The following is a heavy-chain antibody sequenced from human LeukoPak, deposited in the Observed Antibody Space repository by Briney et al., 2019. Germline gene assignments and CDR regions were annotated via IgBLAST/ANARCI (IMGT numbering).Heavy chain of an antibody. V-gene: IGHV4-61*01. Sequence: SETLSLTCTVSGGSVSSGYFHWSWIRQAPGKGLEWIGHDGRTNYNPSLRSRVTISVDTSKNQFSLKLSSVTAADTAVYYCARDMTDWWFDPWGQGTLVTVSS. J-gene: IGHJ5*02. CDR3: ARDMTDWWFDP. CDR2: DGRT. D-gene: IGHD3-9*01. CDR1: GGSVSSGYFH.